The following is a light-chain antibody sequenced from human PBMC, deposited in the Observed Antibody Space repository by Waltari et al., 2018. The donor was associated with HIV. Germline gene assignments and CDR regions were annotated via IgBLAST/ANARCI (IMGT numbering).Light chain of an antibody. CDR2: SNN. CDR3: AAWDDSLNGPV. CDR1: SSTIRSNS. Sequence: QSVLTQPPSASGTPGQRVTLSCSGSSSTIRSNSVNWYQQLPGTAPKLLIYSNNQRPSGVPDRFSGSKSGTSASLAISGLQSEDEADYYCAAWDDSLNGPVFGGGTKLTVL. J-gene: IGLJ2*01. V-gene: IGLV1-44*01.